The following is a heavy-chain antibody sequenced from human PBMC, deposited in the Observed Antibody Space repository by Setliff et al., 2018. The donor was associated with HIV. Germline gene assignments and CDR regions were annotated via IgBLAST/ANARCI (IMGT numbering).Heavy chain of an antibody. D-gene: IGHD2-15*01. CDR1: NGSISSNTYY. CDR3: ARRVVLSYGYYFDY. V-gene: IGHV4-39*02. CDR2: LYSSGTT. Sequence: SETLSLTCTVSNGSISSNTYYCGWIRQPPGKGLEWIGSLYSSGTTYYNPSLRSRVTISVDTSKNHFSLRLSSVTAADTAIYHCARRVVLSYGYYFDYWGQGTLVTVSS. J-gene: IGHJ4*02.